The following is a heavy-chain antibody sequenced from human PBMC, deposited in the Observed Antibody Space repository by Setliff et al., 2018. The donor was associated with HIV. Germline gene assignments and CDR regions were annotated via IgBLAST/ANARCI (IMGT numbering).Heavy chain of an antibody. D-gene: IGHD2-8*01. V-gene: IGHV1-69-2*01. J-gene: IGHJ4*02. Sequence: ASVKVSCKASGYTFIDKYMHWVRQAPGKGLHWMGRIDPENDETKYSQKFQVRFTMTADRSTDTAYMELSGLRSEDTAIYYCVLYSTGASRFDYWGQGTLATVSS. CDR2: IDPENDET. CDR1: GYTFIDKY. CDR3: VLYSTGASRFDY.